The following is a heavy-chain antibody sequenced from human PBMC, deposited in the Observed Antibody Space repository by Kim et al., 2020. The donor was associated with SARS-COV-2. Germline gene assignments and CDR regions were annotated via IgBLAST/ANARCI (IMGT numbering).Heavy chain of an antibody. D-gene: IGHD6-19*01. CDR2: GGT. CDR3: ARAVAGNDY. J-gene: IGHJ4*02. V-gene: IGHV1-2*02. Sequence: GGTNYAQTLQGRVTRTRDTSIGTAYMELSRLRPDDTAVYYCARAVAGNDYWGQGTLVTVSS.